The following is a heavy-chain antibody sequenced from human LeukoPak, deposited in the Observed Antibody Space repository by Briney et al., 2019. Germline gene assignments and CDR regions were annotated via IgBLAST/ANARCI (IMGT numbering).Heavy chain of an antibody. CDR1: GYTFTDYY. CDR2: INPYSGAT. Sequence: ASVKVSCKASGYTFTDYYMHWVRQAPGQGLEWMGWINPYSGATNYAQKFQGRVTMTRDTSISTAYMELSRLRSDDPAVYYCAREPLAGRFQALFDFWGQGALVTVSS. CDR3: AREPLAGRFQALFDF. J-gene: IGHJ4*02. V-gene: IGHV1-2*02. D-gene: IGHD6-19*01.